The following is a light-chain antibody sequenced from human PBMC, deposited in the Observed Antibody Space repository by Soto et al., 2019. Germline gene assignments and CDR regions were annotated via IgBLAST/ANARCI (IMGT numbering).Light chain of an antibody. CDR1: QSVADSN. J-gene: IGKJ1*01. CDR2: GAS. Sequence: EIVLTQSPGTLSLSSGEGATLSCRASQSVADSNLAWYQHKPGQPPRLLIYGASSRATGIPDRFSGSGSGTDFTLTINRLEPEGFAVYYCQQYGGSPWTFGQGTKVDIK. V-gene: IGKV3-20*01. CDR3: QQYGGSPWT.